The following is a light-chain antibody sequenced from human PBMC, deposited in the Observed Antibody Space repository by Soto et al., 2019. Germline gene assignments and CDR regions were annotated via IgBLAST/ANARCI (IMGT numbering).Light chain of an antibody. CDR2: DVT. Sequence: QSALTQPASVSGSPGQSVTISSTGTSSDIGGYRYVSWYQQRPGKAPKLMIHDVTNRPSGVSDRFSGYKSGNTASLTISGLQAEDEADYYCTSYTSDSSVIFGGGTKLTVL. CDR1: SSDIGGYRY. V-gene: IGLV2-14*03. CDR3: TSYTSDSSVI. J-gene: IGLJ2*01.